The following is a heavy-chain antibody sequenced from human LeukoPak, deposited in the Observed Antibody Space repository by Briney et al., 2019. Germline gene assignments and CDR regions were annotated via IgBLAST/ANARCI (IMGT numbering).Heavy chain of an antibody. CDR3: ARLNVLSGSPLHHFDH. CDR2: INYSGNT. CDR1: GGSISNYY. V-gene: IGHV4-59*08. D-gene: IGHD6-13*01. Sequence: SETLSLTCTVSGGSISNYYWSWIRQPPGKGLEWIAYINYSGNTNYNPSLKSRVAISVDTSKNQFSLKLTSVTAADTAVYYCARLNVLSGSPLHHFDHCGQGTLVTVSA. J-gene: IGHJ4*02.